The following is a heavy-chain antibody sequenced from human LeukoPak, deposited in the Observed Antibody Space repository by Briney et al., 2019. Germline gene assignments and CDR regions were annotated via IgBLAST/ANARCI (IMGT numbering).Heavy chain of an antibody. CDR2: ISWNSGSI. J-gene: IGHJ6*02. CDR1: GFTFANYA. Sequence: GRSLRLSCAASGFTFANYAMHWVRQAPGKGLEWVSGISWNSGSIGYADCVKGRFTISRDNAKNSLYLQMNSLRAEDTALYYCAEFSVRGQDSSSPLGMDVWGQGTTVTVSS. CDR3: AEFSVRGQDSSSPLGMDV. V-gene: IGHV3-9*01. D-gene: IGHD2-2*01.